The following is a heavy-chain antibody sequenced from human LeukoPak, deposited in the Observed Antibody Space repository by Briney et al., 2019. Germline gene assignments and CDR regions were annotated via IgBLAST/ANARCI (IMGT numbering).Heavy chain of an antibody. Sequence: ASVTVSCKASGYTFTGYYMHWVRQAPGQELEGLGRINPNSGGTNYAQKFQGRVTMTRDTSISTAYMELSRLRSDDTAVYYCARDLPFGTRDFDYWGQGTLVTVSS. V-gene: IGHV1-2*06. J-gene: IGHJ4*02. D-gene: IGHD6-13*01. CDR3: ARDLPFGTRDFDY. CDR2: INPNSGGT. CDR1: GYTFTGYY.